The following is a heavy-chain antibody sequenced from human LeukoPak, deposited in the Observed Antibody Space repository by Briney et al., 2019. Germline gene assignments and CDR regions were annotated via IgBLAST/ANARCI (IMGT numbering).Heavy chain of an antibody. V-gene: IGHV4-39*07. Sequence: PSETLSLTCTVSGGSISSSSYYWGWIRQPPGKGLEWIGSIYYSGSTYYNPSLKSRVTISVDTSKNQFSLKLSSVTAADTAVYYCARGEYSSSFEFGGQGTLVTVSS. J-gene: IGHJ4*02. D-gene: IGHD6-6*01. CDR1: GGSISSSSYY. CDR3: ARGEYSSSFEF. CDR2: IYYSGST.